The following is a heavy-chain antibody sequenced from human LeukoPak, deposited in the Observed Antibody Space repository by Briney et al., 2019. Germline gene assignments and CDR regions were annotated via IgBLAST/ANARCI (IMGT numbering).Heavy chain of an antibody. V-gene: IGHV1-24*01. Sequence: GASVKVSCKASGYTFTSYGISWVRQAPGKGLEWMGGFDREDGETIYAQKFKGRVTMTEDTSTDTAYMELSSLRSEDTAVYYCATVSGIVVVTDAFDIWGQGTMVTVSS. D-gene: IGHD2-21*02. J-gene: IGHJ3*02. CDR3: ATVSGIVVVTDAFDI. CDR1: GYTFTSYG. CDR2: FDREDGET.